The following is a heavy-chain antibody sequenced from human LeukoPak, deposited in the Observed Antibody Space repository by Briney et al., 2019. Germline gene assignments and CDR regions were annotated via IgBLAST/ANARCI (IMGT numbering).Heavy chain of an antibody. Sequence: PGGSLRLSCAASGFTFRSYSMTWVRQAPGKGLEWVSSISSSSSYIYYADSVKGRFTISRDNAKNSLYLQMNSLRAEDTAVYYCARVSDGYSYVPDSWGQGTLVTVSS. CDR1: GFTFRSYS. D-gene: IGHD5-18*01. CDR2: ISSSSSYI. V-gene: IGHV3-21*01. CDR3: ARVSDGYSYVPDS. J-gene: IGHJ4*02.